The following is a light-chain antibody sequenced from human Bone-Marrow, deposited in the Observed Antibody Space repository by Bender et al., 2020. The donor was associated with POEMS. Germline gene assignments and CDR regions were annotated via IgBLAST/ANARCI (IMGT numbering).Light chain of an antibody. CDR2: EGS. Sequence: QSALTQPASVSGAPGQSITISCTGTSSDGGGYNLVSWYQQHPGKAPKLIIYEGSKRPSGVFNRFSGSKSGNTASLTISGLQAEDEADYYCCSYAGSTTYVLFGGGTKLTVL. CDR3: CSYAGSTTYVL. J-gene: IGLJ2*01. V-gene: IGLV2-23*01. CDR1: SSDGGGYNL.